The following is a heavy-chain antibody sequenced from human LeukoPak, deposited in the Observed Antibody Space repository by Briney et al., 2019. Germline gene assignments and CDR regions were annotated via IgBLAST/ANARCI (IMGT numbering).Heavy chain of an antibody. CDR2: ISSNGGST. V-gene: IGHV3-64*01. CDR3: ARGFRYRGRSATADDAFDI. Sequence: PGGSLRLSCAASGFTFSSYAMHWVRQAPGKGLEYVSAISSNGGSTYYANSVKGRFTISRDNSKNTLYLQMGSLRAEDMAVYYCARGFRYRGRSATADDAFDIWGQGTMVTVSS. CDR1: GFTFSSYA. D-gene: IGHD2-2*02. J-gene: IGHJ3*02.